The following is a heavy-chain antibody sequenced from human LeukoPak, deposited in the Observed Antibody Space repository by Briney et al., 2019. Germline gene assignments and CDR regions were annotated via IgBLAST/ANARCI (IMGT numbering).Heavy chain of an antibody. CDR2: IIPIFGTA. Sequence: ASAKVSCKASGGTFSSYAISWVRQAPGQGLEWMGGIIPIFGTANYAQKFQGRVTITADESTSTAYMELSSLRSEDTAVYYCARDRPARSPDLIMDVWGKGTTVTVSS. J-gene: IGHJ6*03. D-gene: IGHD3-16*01. CDR1: GGTFSSYA. CDR3: ARDRPARSPDLIMDV. V-gene: IGHV1-69*13.